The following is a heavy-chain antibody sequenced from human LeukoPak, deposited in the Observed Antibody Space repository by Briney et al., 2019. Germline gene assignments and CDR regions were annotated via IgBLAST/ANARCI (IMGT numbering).Heavy chain of an antibody. V-gene: IGHV3-9*01. CDR1: GFTFDDYA. J-gene: IGHJ4*02. CDR2: ISWNSGSI. D-gene: IGHD6-19*01. CDR3: AKDHSIAVAGTLVDY. Sequence: AGGSLRLSCAASGFTFDDYAMPWVRHAPGKGLEWVSGISWNSGSIGYADSVKGRFTISRDNAKNSLYLQMNSLRAEDTALYYCAKDHSIAVAGTLVDYWGQGTLVTVSS.